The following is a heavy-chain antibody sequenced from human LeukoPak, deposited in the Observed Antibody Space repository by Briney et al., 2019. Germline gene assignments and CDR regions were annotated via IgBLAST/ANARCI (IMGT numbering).Heavy chain of an antibody. CDR1: GASINTSY. Sequence: SETLSLTCTVSGASINTSYWYWIRQPPGKGPEWIGYIHYSGDINYNPSLKSRVTISAYTSNNQLSLKLSSVTAADTAVYYCARVGCSGGSCYPDYWGQGTLVTVSS. CDR3: ARVGCSGGSCYPDY. V-gene: IGHV4-59*01. CDR2: IHYSGDI. J-gene: IGHJ4*02. D-gene: IGHD2-15*01.